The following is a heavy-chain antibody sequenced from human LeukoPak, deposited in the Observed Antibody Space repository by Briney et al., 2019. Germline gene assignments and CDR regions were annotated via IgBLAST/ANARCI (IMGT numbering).Heavy chain of an antibody. D-gene: IGHD1-26*01. CDR1: GFTFSSYA. J-gene: IGHJ4*02. V-gene: IGHV3-23*01. CDR3: ARKWGNSCDY. Sequence: PGGSLRLSCAASGFTFSSYAMSWVRQAPGKGLEWVSTVSGSGGSTYYADSVKGRFTVSGDNSKNTVYLQMNSLRAEDTAVYYCARKWGNSCDYWGQGTLVTVSS. CDR2: VSGSGGST.